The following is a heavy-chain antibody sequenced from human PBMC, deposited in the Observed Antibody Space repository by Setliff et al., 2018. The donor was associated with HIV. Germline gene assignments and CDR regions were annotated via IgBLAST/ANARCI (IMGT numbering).Heavy chain of an antibody. Sequence: SQTLSLTCSVSGGSISTTNYYWGWVRQPPGKGLEWIGIIYYRGSAYYDLSLKSRVTLSVDTSKNSFSLNLTSVTAADTAVYFCARARGPPLPVLDLWGQGTLVTVSS. V-gene: IGHV4-39*07. J-gene: IGHJ5*02. CDR1: GGSISTTNYY. CDR2: IYYRGSA. D-gene: IGHD3-10*01. CDR3: ARARGPPLPVLDL.